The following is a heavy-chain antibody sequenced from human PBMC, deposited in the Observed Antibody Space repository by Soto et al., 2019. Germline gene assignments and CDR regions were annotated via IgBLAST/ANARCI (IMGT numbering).Heavy chain of an antibody. J-gene: IGHJ6*02. CDR1: GFTFSSYG. Sequence: QVQLVESGGGVVQPGRSLRLSCAASGFTFSSYGMHWVRQAPGKGLEWVAVISYDGSNKYYADSVKGRFTISRDNSKNTLYLQMNSLRAEDTAVYYCAKGGGYSVPYYYYGMDVWGQGTTVTVSS. CDR3: AKGGGYSVPYYYYGMDV. V-gene: IGHV3-30*18. CDR2: ISYDGSNK. D-gene: IGHD3-22*01.